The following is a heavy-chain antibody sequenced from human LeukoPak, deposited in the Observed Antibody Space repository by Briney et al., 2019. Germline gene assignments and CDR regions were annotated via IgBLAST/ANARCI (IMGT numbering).Heavy chain of an antibody. CDR1: GYSFTSYW. D-gene: IGHD3-10*01. CDR3: ARQWGRGSGSYLGY. Sequence: GGSLKISFKGSGYSFTSYWIAWVRPRPGKGVGWRGVIYPGDSDTTYSPSFQGQVTISADTSITTAYLHWSSLRASDTAMYYCARQWGRGSGSYLGYWGQGTLVTVSS. V-gene: IGHV5-51*01. CDR2: IYPGDSDT. J-gene: IGHJ4*02.